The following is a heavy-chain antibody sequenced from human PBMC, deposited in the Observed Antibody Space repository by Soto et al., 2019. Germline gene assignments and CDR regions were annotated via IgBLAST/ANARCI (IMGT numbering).Heavy chain of an antibody. CDR3: ARDSPYCANGVCFMDV. CDR1: GGTFISYV. J-gene: IGHJ6*02. CDR2: IIPIFGTA. D-gene: IGHD2-8*01. V-gene: IGHV1-69*06. Sequence: SVKVSCKASGGTFISYVISWVRQAPGQGLEWMGGIIPIFGTANYAQKFQGRVTITADKSTSTAYMALSSLRSEDTAVYYCARDSPYCANGVCFMDVWGQGTTVTVSS.